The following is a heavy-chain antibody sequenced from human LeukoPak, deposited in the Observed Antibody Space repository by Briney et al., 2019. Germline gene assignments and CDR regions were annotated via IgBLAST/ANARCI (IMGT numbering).Heavy chain of an antibody. CDR3: ARDSSVCAFDV. V-gene: IGHV3-48*01. CDR1: GFTFSPYT. CDR2: INTGSTTI. D-gene: IGHD6-6*01. Sequence: PGGSLRLSCAASGFTFSPYTMHWFRQPPGRGLEWLSYINTGSTTIYYADSVKGRFTISRDNAKNSLYLQLNSLRAEDTAVYYCARDSSVCAFDVWGQGTMVTASS. J-gene: IGHJ3*01.